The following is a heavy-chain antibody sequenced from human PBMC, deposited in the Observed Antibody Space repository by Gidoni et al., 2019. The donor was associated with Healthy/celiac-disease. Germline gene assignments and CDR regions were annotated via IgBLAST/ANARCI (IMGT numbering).Heavy chain of an antibody. CDR2: FDPEDGET. Sequence: QVQLVQSGAEVKKPGASVKVSCTVSGYTLHELSLHWVRQAPGKGLEWMGGFDPEDGETIYAQKFQGRVTMTEDTSTDTAYMELSSLRSEDTAVYYCATERYDSSGYYYVHDAFDIWGQGTMVTVSS. D-gene: IGHD3-22*01. CDR3: ATERYDSSGYYYVHDAFDI. V-gene: IGHV1-24*01. CDR1: GYTLHELS. J-gene: IGHJ3*02.